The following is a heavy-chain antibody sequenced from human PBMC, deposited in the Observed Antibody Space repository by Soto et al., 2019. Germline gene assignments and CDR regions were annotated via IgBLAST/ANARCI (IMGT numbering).Heavy chain of an antibody. Sequence: ASVKVSCKASDYTFTSYGISWVRQAPGQGLEWMGWISAYNGNTNYAQKVQDRVTMTTDTSTSTAHMELRSLRSDDTAVYYCARCVCSSTSCYVGYFDYWGQGTLVTVSS. V-gene: IGHV1-18*01. CDR2: ISAYNGNT. J-gene: IGHJ4*02. CDR1: DYTFTSYG. CDR3: ARCVCSSTSCYVGYFDY. D-gene: IGHD2-2*01.